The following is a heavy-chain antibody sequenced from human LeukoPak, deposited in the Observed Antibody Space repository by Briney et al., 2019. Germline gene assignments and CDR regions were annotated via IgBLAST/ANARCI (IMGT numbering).Heavy chain of an antibody. CDR1: GFTFSSYA. CDR2: ISSSSSTI. D-gene: IGHD1-26*01. J-gene: IGHJ4*02. Sequence: PGGSLRLSCAASGFTFSSYAMSWVRQAPGKGLEWVSYISSSSSTIYYADSVKGRFTISRDNAKNSLYLQMNSLRAEDTAVYYCARREPRMDLDYWGQGTLVTVSS. V-gene: IGHV3-48*01. CDR3: ARREPRMDLDY.